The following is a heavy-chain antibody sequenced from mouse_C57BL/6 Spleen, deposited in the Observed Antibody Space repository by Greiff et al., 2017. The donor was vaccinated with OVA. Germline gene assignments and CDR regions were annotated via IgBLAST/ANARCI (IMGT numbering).Heavy chain of an antibody. CDR3: EREVVAFDY. Sequence: VQLQQSGAELARPGASVKLSCKASGYTFTSYTMHWVKQRPGQGLEWIGYINPSSGYTKYNQKFKDKATLTADKSSSTAYMQLSSLTSEDSAVYYCEREVVAFDYWGQGTTLTVSS. CDR1: GYTFTSYT. D-gene: IGHD1-1*01. V-gene: IGHV1-4*01. CDR2: INPSSGYT. J-gene: IGHJ2*01.